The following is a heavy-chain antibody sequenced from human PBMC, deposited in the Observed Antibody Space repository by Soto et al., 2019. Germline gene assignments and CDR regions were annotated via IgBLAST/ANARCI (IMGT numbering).Heavy chain of an antibody. V-gene: IGHV3-30*18. Sequence: QVQLVESGGGVVQPGRSLRLSCAASGFTFSSYGMHWVRQAPGKGLEWVAVISYDGSNKYYADSVKGRFTISRDNSKNTLYLPMNSLRAADTAVYYCAKDVVVGATTGLGDYYYYYGMDVWGQGTTVTVSS. J-gene: IGHJ6*02. CDR2: ISYDGSNK. CDR1: GFTFSSYG. D-gene: IGHD1-26*01. CDR3: AKDVVVGATTGLGDYYYYYGMDV.